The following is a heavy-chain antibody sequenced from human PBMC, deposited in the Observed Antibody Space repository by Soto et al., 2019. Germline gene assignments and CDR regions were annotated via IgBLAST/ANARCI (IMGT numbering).Heavy chain of an antibody. CDR2: IWYDGSNK. Sequence: GGSLRLSCAASGFTFSSYGMHWVRQAPGKGLEWVAVIWYDGSNKHYADSVKGRFTISRDNSKNTLYLQMNSLRAEDTAVYYCARVASYYDSSGYYLYYFDYSGQGTLVTVSS. J-gene: IGHJ4*02. V-gene: IGHV3-33*01. CDR1: GFTFSSYG. D-gene: IGHD3-22*01. CDR3: ARVASYYDSSGYYLYYFDY.